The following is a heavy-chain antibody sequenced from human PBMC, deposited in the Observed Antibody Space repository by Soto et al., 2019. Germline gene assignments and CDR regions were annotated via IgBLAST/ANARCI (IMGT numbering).Heavy chain of an antibody. Sequence: SVKVSCKASGGTFSSYAISWVRQAPGQGLEWMGGIIPIFGTANYAQKFQGRVTMTRDTSTSTVYMELSSLRSEDTAVYYCARVGPVGIAVAVRWFDPWGQGTLVTVSS. D-gene: IGHD6-19*01. CDR2: IIPIFGTA. CDR3: ARVGPVGIAVAVRWFDP. V-gene: IGHV1-69*05. J-gene: IGHJ5*02. CDR1: GGTFSSYA.